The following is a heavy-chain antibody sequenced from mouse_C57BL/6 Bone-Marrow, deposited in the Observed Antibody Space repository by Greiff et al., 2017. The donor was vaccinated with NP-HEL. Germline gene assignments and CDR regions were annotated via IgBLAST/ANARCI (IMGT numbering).Heavy chain of an antibody. CDR3: AGVGKDYYADY. J-gene: IGHJ2*01. Sequence: VKLQESGPELVKPGASVKISCKASGYAFSSSWMNWVKQRPGKGLEWIGRIYPGDGDTNYNGKFKGKATLTADKSSSTAYMQLSSLTSEDSAVYFCAGVGKDYYADYWGQGTTLTVSS. V-gene: IGHV1-82*01. CDR1: GYAFSSSW. D-gene: IGHD1-1*01. CDR2: IYPGDGDT.